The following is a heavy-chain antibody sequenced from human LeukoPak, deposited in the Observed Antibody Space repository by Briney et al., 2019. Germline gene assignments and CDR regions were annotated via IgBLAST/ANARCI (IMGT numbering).Heavy chain of an antibody. D-gene: IGHD3-10*01. V-gene: IGHV3-74*01. CDR2: TNFDGSTI. CDR1: GFTFRGYW. CDR3: ARNTMVRGVIEWFDP. J-gene: IGHJ5*02. Sequence: PGGSLRLSCVGSGFTFRGYWMHWVRQAPGKELVWVARTNFDGSTISYADSVKGRFTISRDNSKNTLYLQMNSLRAGDTAVYYCARNTMVRGVIEWFDPWGQGTLVTVSS.